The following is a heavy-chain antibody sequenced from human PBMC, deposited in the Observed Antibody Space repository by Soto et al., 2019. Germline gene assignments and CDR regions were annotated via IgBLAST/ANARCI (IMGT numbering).Heavy chain of an antibody. J-gene: IGHJ4*02. CDR3: ASGCRQAGYSSSWEFDY. Sequence: QVQLRESGPELVKPSQTLSLTCTVSGGSINSGGYYRHCIRQHPGKSLEWIGYMYYGESTYYDPSLRSQVIISADTSENHCSLKQSSVTAADAAVYFCASGCRQAGYSSSWEFDYWGQGTLVHVSS. D-gene: IGHD6-13*01. CDR1: GGSINSGGYY. V-gene: IGHV4-31*01. CDR2: MYYGEST.